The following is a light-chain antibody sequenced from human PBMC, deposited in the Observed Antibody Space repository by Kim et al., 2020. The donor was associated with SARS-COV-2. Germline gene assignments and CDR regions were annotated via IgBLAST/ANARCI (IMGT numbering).Light chain of an antibody. CDR2: GAS. V-gene: IGKV3-15*01. CDR1: QSVSSN. Sequence: SVSPGERATLSCRASQSVSSNLAWYQQNPGQAPRLLIYGASTRATGISARFSGTGSGTEFTLNISSLQPEDFAVFYCQQYNNWPYTFGQGTKLEI. J-gene: IGKJ2*01. CDR3: QQYNNWPYT.